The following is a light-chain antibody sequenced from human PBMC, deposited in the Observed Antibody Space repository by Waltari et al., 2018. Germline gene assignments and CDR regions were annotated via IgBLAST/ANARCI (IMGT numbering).Light chain of an antibody. J-gene: IGKJ1*01. CDR2: CAS. V-gene: IGKV3-20*01. CDR1: QSISRY. Sequence: EIVLTQSPVSLSLSPGERANLSCRSSQSISRYLAWYQQKPGQSPMLLIYCASNRATGFPPKFSGSGSGTDFSLTISGLEPEDSAVYYCQHHFRLPATFGQGTKVEIK. CDR3: QHHFRLPAT.